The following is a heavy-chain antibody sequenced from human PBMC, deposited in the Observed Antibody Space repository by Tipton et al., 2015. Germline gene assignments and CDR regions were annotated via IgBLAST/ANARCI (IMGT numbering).Heavy chain of an antibody. CDR1: GFTFTSYY. J-gene: IGHJ4*02. D-gene: IGHD2-21*02. Sequence: QLVQSGAEVKKPGASLKLSCTASGFTFTSYYLHWVRQAPGRGLEWIAMINLWNGDTSYAQRLQGRVTVTRDTSTTTVYMELNSLRSEDTAVYSCARGSLTEPSFDYWGQGTPVTVS. V-gene: IGHV1-46*04. CDR3: ARGSLTEPSFDY. CDR2: INLWNGDT.